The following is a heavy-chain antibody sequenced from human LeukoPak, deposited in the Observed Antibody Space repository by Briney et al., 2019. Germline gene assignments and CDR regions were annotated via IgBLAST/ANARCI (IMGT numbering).Heavy chain of an antibody. V-gene: IGHV1-18*01. CDR2: ISAYNGNT. D-gene: IGHD6-19*01. Sequence: ASVKVSCTASGYTFTSYGISWVRQAPGQGLEWMGWISAYNGNTNYAQKLQGRVTMTTDTSTSTAYMELRSLRSDDTAVYYCARAYSSGWYGLYYYFDYWGQGTLVTVSS. CDR3: ARAYSSGWYGLYYYFDY. CDR1: GYTFTSYG. J-gene: IGHJ4*02.